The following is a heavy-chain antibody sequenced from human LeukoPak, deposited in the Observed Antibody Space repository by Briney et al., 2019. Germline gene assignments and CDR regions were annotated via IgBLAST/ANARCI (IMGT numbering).Heavy chain of an antibody. CDR1: GFTLSSYG. CDR2: ISYDGSNK. D-gene: IGHD3-10*01. CDR3: AKDRRYYGSGSFPYYYYGMDV. J-gene: IGHJ6*02. V-gene: IGHV3-30*18. Sequence: GGSLRLSCAASGFTLSSYGMHWVRQAPGKGLEWVAVISYDGSNKYYADSVKGRFTISRDNSKNTLYLQMNSLRAEDTAVYYCAKDRRYYGSGSFPYYYYGMDVWGQGTTVTVSS.